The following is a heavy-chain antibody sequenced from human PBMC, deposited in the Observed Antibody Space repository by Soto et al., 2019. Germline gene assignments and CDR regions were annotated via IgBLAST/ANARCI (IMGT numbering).Heavy chain of an antibody. CDR1: GYTFTGYY. J-gene: IGHJ6*02. V-gene: IGHV1-2*02. Sequence: GAALKVSCKASGYTFTGYYMHWVRQAPGQGLEWMGWINPNSGGTNYAQKFQGRVTMTRDTSISTAYMELSRLRSDDTAVYYCAGTTSINGTTGYYYYGMDVWGHGTTVTVYS. CDR2: INPNSGGT. CDR3: AGTTSINGTTGYYYYGMDV. D-gene: IGHD1-7*01.